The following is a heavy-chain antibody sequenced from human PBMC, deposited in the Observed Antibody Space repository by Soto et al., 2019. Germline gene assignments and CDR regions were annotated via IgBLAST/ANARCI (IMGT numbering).Heavy chain of an antibody. D-gene: IGHD3-3*01. CDR3: AGTYYDFWSGYYKTAPIELDN. CDR2: IYYSGST. Sequence: PSETLSLTCTVSGRSISSSSYYWGWIRQPPGKGLEWIGSIYYSGSTYYNPSLKSRVTISVDTSKNQFSLKLSSVTAADTAVYYCAGTYYDFWSGYYKTAPIELDNWGQETLVTVSS. J-gene: IGHJ4*02. V-gene: IGHV4-39*01. CDR1: GRSISSSSYY.